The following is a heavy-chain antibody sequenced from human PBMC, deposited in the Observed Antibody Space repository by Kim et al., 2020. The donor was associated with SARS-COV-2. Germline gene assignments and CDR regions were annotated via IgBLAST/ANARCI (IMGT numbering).Heavy chain of an antibody. J-gene: IGHJ5*02. CDR3: ARGAGWYNP. V-gene: IGHV4-59*01. Sequence: SETLSLTCTVSGGSISPDYWSWLRQPPGKGLEWIGYIYYSGRTKYNPFLKSRVTISVDTSKNQFSLKLSSMTAADTAVYYCARGAGWYNPWGQGTLVTVSS. D-gene: IGHD1-1*01. CDR2: IYYSGRT. CDR1: GGSISPDY.